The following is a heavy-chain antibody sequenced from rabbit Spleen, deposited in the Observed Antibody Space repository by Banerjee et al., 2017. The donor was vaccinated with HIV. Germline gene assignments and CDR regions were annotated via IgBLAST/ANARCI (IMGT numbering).Heavy chain of an antibody. CDR2: IDPVFGIT. Sequence: QLKESGGGLVQPGGSLKLSCKASGFTLSSYYMNWVRQAPGKGLEWIGYIDPVFGITYYASWVNGRFSISRENAQNTVFLQMTSLTAADTATYFCAREDVGGSVSLWGQGTLVTVS. CDR1: GFTLSSYY. V-gene: IGHV1S7*01. D-gene: IGHD1-1*01. J-gene: IGHJ4*01. CDR3: AREDVGGSVSL.